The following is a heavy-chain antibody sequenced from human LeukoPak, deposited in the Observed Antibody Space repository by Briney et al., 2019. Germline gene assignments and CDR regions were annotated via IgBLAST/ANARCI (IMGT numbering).Heavy chain of an antibody. V-gene: IGHV3-73*01. Sequence: GGSLRLSCAASGFTFSGSAMHWVRQASGKWLEWVGRIRSKANSYASAYAASVKGRFTISRDDSKNTAYLQMNSLKTEDTAVYYCTGMWIQLWLSSEAFDIWGQGTMVTVSS. D-gene: IGHD5-18*01. CDR2: IRSKANSYAS. J-gene: IGHJ3*02. CDR1: GFTFSGSA. CDR3: TGMWIQLWLSSEAFDI.